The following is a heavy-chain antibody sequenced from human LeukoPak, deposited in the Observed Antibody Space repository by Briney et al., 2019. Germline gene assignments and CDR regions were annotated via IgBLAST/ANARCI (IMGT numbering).Heavy chain of an antibody. CDR1: GFTFSSYG. J-gene: IGHJ6*02. Sequence: PGGSLRLSCAASGFTFSSYGMHWVRQAPGKGLEWVAVISYDGSNKYYADSVKGRFTISRDNSKNTLYLQMNSLRAEDTAVYYCAGSDTVVVVAATYYYGMDVWGQGTTVTVSS. CDR3: AGSDTVVVVAATYYYGMDV. D-gene: IGHD2-15*01. CDR2: ISYDGSNK. V-gene: IGHV3-30*03.